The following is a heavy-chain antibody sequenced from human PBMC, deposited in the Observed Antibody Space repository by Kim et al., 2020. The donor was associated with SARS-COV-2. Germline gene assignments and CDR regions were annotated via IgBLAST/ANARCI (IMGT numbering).Heavy chain of an antibody. CDR2: ISWNSGSI. CDR1: GFTFDDYA. Sequence: SLRLSCAASGFTFDDYAMHWVRQAPGKGLEWVSGISWNSGSIGYADSVKGRFTISRDNAKNSLYLQMNSLRAEDTALYYCAKDMKPGIAVAVDYWGQGTLVTVSS. V-gene: IGHV3-9*01. D-gene: IGHD6-19*01. J-gene: IGHJ4*02. CDR3: AKDMKPGIAVAVDY.